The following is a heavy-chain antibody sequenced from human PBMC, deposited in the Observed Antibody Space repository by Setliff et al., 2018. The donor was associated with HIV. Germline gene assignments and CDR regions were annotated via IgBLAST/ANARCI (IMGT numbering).Heavy chain of an antibody. D-gene: IGHD1-26*01. CDR1: GDSINTHY. Sequence: PSETLSLTCTVPGDSINTHYWSWIRQPPGKGLEWIGYISHSGNTNFNPSLNSRVTISLDTSKNHFSLRLTSLTAADTAIYYCARSTVGAGASFPWGRGILVTVSS. J-gene: IGHJ5*02. CDR2: ISHSGNT. V-gene: IGHV4-59*11. CDR3: ARSTVGAGASFP.